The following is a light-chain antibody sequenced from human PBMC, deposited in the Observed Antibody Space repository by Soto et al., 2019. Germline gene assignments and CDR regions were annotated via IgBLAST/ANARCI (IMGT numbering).Light chain of an antibody. J-gene: IGKJ4*01. CDR1: QSVSSS. V-gene: IGKV3-11*01. CDR3: QQYHKWPPFT. Sequence: EIVLIQSPATLSLSPGERATLSCRASQSVSSSLAWYQQNPGQAPRLLIFDASNRATGIPVRFSGSGSGTDFTLTISSLQSEDFGVYYCQQYHKWPPFTFGGGTVVDIK. CDR2: DAS.